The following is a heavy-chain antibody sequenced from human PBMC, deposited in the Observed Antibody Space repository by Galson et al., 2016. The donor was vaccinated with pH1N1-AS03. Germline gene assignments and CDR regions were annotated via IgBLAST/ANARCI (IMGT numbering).Heavy chain of an antibody. CDR1: GFIFSTYE. Sequence: SLRLSCAASGFIFSTYEMYWVRQAPGKGLEWVSYISSSGATTYYSDSVKGRFTISRDNAKNFLYLHMDSLSAGDTAVYYCARAPGIAARYFDYWGQGTPVTVSS. CDR3: ARAPGIAARYFDY. CDR2: ISSSGATT. V-gene: IGHV3-48*03. D-gene: IGHD6-6*01. J-gene: IGHJ4*02.